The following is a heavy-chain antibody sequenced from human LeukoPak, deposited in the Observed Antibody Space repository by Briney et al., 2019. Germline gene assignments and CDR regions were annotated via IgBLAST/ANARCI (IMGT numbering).Heavy chain of an antibody. CDR3: AKDQPLDY. CDR2: ISGSGGST. J-gene: IGHJ4*02. V-gene: IGHV3-23*01. Sequence: PGGSLRLSCAASGFSVSSNYMSWVRQAPGKGLEWVSAISGSGGSTYYADSAKGRFTISRDNSKNTLYLQMNSLRAEDTAVYYCAKDQPLDYWGQGTLVTVSS. CDR1: GFSVSSNY. D-gene: IGHD1-14*01.